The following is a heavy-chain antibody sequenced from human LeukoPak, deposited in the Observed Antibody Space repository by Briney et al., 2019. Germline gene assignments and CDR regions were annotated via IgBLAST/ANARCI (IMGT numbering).Heavy chain of an antibody. CDR3: AKDRWAGITTNWFDP. V-gene: IGHV3-23*01. CDR2: ISDTGGST. J-gene: IGHJ5*02. Sequence: GGSLRLSCAASAFTFGSFGMSWVRQAPGKGLEWVSAISDTGGSTFYADSVKGRFTISRDKSTTTLYLQMNSLGAGDTAVYYCAKDRWAGITTNWFDPWGQGTLVTVSS. D-gene: IGHD3-16*01. CDR1: AFTFGSFG.